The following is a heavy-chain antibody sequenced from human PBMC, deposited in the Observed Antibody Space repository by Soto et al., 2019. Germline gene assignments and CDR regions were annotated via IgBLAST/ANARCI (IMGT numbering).Heavy chain of an antibody. D-gene: IGHD7-27*01. J-gene: IGHJ6*03. CDR3: ARDPGNWGYYYYYMDV. Sequence: GASVKVSCKASGYTFTSYYMHCVRQAPGQGLEWMGIINPSGGSTSYAQKFQGRVTMTRDTSTSTVYMELSSLRSEDTAVYYCARDPGNWGYYYYYMDVWGKGTTVTVSS. CDR2: INPSGGST. CDR1: GYTFTSYY. V-gene: IGHV1-46*03.